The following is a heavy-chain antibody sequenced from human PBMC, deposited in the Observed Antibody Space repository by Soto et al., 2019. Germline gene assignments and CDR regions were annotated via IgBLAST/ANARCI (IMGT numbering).Heavy chain of an antibody. CDR2: ISYDGSDI. J-gene: IGHJ4*02. Sequence: QVQLVESGRGVVQPGRSLRLSCVGSGFIFSNYGMHWVRQAPGKGLEWVAFISYDGSDILYADSVKGRFTISRDNSKSTLFLHMNRPTAEDTAIYFCAIVRVADSPLDHWGQVTLVTVSS. D-gene: IGHD3-10*02. CDR1: GFIFSNYG. CDR3: AIVRVADSPLDH. V-gene: IGHV3-30*03.